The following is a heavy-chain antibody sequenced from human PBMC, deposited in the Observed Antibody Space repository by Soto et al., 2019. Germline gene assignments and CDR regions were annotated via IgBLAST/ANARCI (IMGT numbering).Heavy chain of an antibody. J-gene: IGHJ6*02. Sequence: QVQLVQSGAEVKNRGSPVKVSCKASGGSFRNYGINWVRQAPGQGLEWLGQIIPIFGTTNYAQILQGRVTISTDEPTSTAYLEQMSLRSVEPAIYSCARRLPTVVDPAGIVTGYLYGLDVWGQGTTVIVSS. V-gene: IGHV1-69*01. CDR2: IIPIFGTT. CDR1: GGSFRNYG. D-gene: IGHD2-2*01. CDR3: ARRLPTVVDPAGIVTGYLYGLDV.